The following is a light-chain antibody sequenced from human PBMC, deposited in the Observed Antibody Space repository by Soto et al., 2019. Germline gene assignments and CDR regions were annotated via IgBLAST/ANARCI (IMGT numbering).Light chain of an antibody. J-gene: IGKJ1*01. CDR1: QSVSSN. CDR3: HHYPRSSWT. CDR2: GAS. V-gene: IGKV3-15*01. Sequence: EIVMTQSPATLSVSPGERATLSCRASQSVSSNLAWYQQKPGQAPRLLIYGASTRATGIPARSSGSGSGTEFTLTISSLQSEDFAVYYCHHYPRSSWTFGQGTKV.